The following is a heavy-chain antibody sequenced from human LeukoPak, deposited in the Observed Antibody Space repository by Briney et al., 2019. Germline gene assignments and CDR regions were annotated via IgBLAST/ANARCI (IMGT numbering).Heavy chain of an antibody. Sequence: PSETLSITCAVYGGSFSGYYWSWIRQPPGKGLEWIGEINHSGSTNYNPSLKSRVTISVDTSKNQFSLKLSSVTAADTAVYYCARGVNGELGLNWFDPWGQGTLVTVSS. CDR1: GGSFSGYY. J-gene: IGHJ5*02. D-gene: IGHD3-10*01. V-gene: IGHV4-34*01. CDR3: ARGVNGELGLNWFDP. CDR2: INHSGST.